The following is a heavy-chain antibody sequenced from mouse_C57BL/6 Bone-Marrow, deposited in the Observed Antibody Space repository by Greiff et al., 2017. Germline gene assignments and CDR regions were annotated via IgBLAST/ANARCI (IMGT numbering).Heavy chain of an antibody. D-gene: IGHD2-12*01. CDR1: EYEFPSHD. CDR3: ARQSTIPTSKDY. V-gene: IGHV5-2*01. Sequence: EVKLVESGGGLVQPGESLKLSCESNEYEFPSHDMSWVRKTPEKRLELVAAINSDGGSTYYPDTMERRFIISRDNTKKTLYLQMSSLRSEDTAWYYCARQSTIPTSKDYWGQGTTLTVSS. J-gene: IGHJ2*01. CDR2: INSDGGST.